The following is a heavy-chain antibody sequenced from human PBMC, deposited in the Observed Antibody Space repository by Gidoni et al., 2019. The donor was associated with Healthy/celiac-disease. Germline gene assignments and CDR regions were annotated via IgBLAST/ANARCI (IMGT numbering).Heavy chain of an antibody. D-gene: IGHD2-2*01. CDR1: GGSFSGYY. CDR3: ARGAIGYCSSTSCWGWGRPFDP. V-gene: IGHV4-34*01. Sequence: QVQLQQWGAGLLKPSETLSLTCAVYGGSFSGYYWSWIRQPPGKGLEWIGEINHSGSTNYNPSLKSRVTISVDTSKNQFSLKLSSVTAADTAVYYCARGAIGYCSSTSCWGWGRPFDPWGQGTLVTVSS. J-gene: IGHJ5*02. CDR2: INHSGST.